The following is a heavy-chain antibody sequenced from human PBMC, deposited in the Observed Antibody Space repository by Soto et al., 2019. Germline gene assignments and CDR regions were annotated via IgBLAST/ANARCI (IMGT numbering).Heavy chain of an antibody. CDR1: GFTFSSYW. D-gene: IGHD2-2*01. J-gene: IGHJ4*02. CDR2: INSDGSST. CDR3: ARDDKDIVVVPAAMIDY. V-gene: IGHV3-74*01. Sequence: GVLRLSCAASGFTFSSYWMHWVRQAPGKGLVWVSRINSDGSSTSYADSVKGRFTISRDNAKNTLYLQMNSLRAEDTALYYCARDDKDIVVVPAAMIDYWGQGTLVTVS.